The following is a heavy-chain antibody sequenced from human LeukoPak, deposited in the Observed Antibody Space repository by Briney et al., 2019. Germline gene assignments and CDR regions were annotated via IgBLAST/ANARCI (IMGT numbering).Heavy chain of an antibody. CDR2: ISYDGSNK. J-gene: IGHJ6*02. Sequence: GGSLRLSCAASGFTFSSYAMHWVRQAPGKGLEWVAVISYDGSNKYYADSVKGRFTISRDNSKNTLYLQMNSLRVEDTAVYYCAKDRSVGVAIYYYYGMDVWGQGTTVTVSS. V-gene: IGHV3-30-3*01. D-gene: IGHD3-3*01. CDR1: GFTFSSYA. CDR3: AKDRSVGVAIYYYYGMDV.